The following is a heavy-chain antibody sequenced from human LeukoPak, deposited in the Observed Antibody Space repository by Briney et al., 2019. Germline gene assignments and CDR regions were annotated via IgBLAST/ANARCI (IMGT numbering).Heavy chain of an antibody. V-gene: IGHV3-48*04. CDR1: GFTFSSFS. Sequence: GGSLRLSCAASGFTFSSFSMNWVRQAPGKGLEWVSYISSSGSTIYYADSVKGRFTISRDNAKNSLYLQMNSLRAEDTAVYYCAELGITMIGGVWGKGTTVTISS. D-gene: IGHD3-10*02. CDR2: ISSSGSTI. CDR3: AELGITMIGGV. J-gene: IGHJ6*04.